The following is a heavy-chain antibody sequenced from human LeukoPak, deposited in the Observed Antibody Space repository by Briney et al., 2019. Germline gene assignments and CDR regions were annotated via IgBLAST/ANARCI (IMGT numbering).Heavy chain of an antibody. J-gene: IGHJ4*02. CDR3: ARGGSWPDY. D-gene: IGHD6-13*01. CDR2: IYYSGST. V-gene: IGHV4-59*11. Sequence: SETLSLTCTVSGGSISSHYWSWIRQPPGKGLEWIGYIYYSGSTNYNPSPKSRVTISVDTSKNQFSLKLSSVTAADTAVYYCARGGSWPDYWGQGTLVTVSS. CDR1: GGSISSHY.